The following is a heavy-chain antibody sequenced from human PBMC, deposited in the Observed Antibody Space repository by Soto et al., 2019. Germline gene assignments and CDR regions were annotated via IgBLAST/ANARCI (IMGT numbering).Heavy chain of an antibody. CDR2: VTSDGSST. Sequence: EVQLVESGGGLVQPGGSLRLSCAASGFTFRNYWMHWVRQAPGKGLVWVSRVTSDGSSTHYADSVKGRFTISRDNAKNTLYLPMNSLRAEDTAVYYCVRDNWNSYWGQGTLVTVSS. V-gene: IGHV3-74*01. J-gene: IGHJ4*02. CDR3: VRDNWNSY. CDR1: GFTFRNYW. D-gene: IGHD1-1*01.